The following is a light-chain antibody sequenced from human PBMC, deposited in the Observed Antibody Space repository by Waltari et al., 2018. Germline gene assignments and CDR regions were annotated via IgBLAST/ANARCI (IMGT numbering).Light chain of an antibody. CDR1: RGSIASPY. CDR2: EDN. Sequence: NFMLTQPHSVSESPGKTVTISCTRSRGSIASPYVQWYQQRPGSAPTPVIYEDNQRPSGVPDRFSGSIDSSSNSASLTISGLKTEDETDYYCQSYDSSNHWVFGGGTKLTVL. J-gene: IGLJ3*02. V-gene: IGLV6-57*03. CDR3: QSYDSSNHWV.